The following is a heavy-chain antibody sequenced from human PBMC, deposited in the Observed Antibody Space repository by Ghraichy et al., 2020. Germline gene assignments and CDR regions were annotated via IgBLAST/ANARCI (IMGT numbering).Heavy chain of an antibody. D-gene: IGHD4-17*01. Sequence: GGSLRLSCAASGFTFSSYGMHWVRQAPGKGLEWVAVIWYDGSNKYYADSVKGRFTISRDNSKNTLYLQMNSLRAEDTAVYYCARTKGGDYGDYVFSTSKGENALETGGQGKMVTGSS. CDR1: GFTFSSYG. CDR2: IWYDGSNK. CDR3: ARTKGGDYGDYVFSTSKGENALET. J-gene: IGHJ3*01. V-gene: IGHV3-33*01.